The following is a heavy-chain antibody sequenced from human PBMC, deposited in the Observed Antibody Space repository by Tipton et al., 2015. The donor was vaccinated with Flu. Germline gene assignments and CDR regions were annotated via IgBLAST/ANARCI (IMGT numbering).Heavy chain of an antibody. V-gene: IGHV4-39*07. D-gene: IGHD3-10*01. Sequence: LRLSCTVSGGSINTTGYYWGWIRQSPGKGLEWIGSLYYSGNTNYNPSLKSRVTISADTSKKQFSLKLTSVTAADTAVYYCATKFASWGVWEPRDYWGQGTLVTVSS. CDR3: ATKFASWGVWEPRDY. CDR1: GGSINTTGYY. J-gene: IGHJ4*02. CDR2: LYYSGNT.